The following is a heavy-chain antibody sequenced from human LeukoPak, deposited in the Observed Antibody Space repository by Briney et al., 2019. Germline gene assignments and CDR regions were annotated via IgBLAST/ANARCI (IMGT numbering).Heavy chain of an antibody. CDR2: IRYDGSNK. CDR1: GFTFSSYG. CDR3: AKDPDY. V-gene: IGHV3-30*02. J-gene: IGHJ4*02. Sequence: PGGSLRLSCVASGFTFSSYGMHWVRQAPGKGLEWVAFIRYDGSNKYFADSVKGRFAIPRDNSKKTLYLQMNSLRAEDTAVYYCAKDPDYWGQGTLVTVSS.